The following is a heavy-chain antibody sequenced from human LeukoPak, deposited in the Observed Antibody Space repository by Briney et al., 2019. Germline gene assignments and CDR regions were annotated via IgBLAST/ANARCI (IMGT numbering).Heavy chain of an antibody. CDR2: ISGSGGST. D-gene: IGHD3-10*02. J-gene: IGHJ6*04. V-gene: IGHV3-23*01. Sequence: GGSLRLSCAASGFTFSSYGMSWVRQAPGKGLEWVSAISGSGGSTYYADSVKGRFTISRDNSKNTLYLQMNSLRAENTAVYYCAELGITMIGGVWGKGTTVTISS. CDR1: GFTFSSYG. CDR3: AELGITMIGGV.